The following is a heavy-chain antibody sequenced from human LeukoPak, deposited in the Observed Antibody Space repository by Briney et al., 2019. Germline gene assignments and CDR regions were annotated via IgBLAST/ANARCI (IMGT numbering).Heavy chain of an antibody. CDR2: IYSGGST. CDR3: ASRGGYSSSWYSTFYYGMDV. CDR1: GFTVSSNY. Sequence: GGSLRLSCAASGFTVSSNYMSWVRQAPGKGLEWVSVIYSGGSTYYADSVKGRFTISRDNSKNTLYLQMNSLRAEDTAVYYCASRGGYSSSWYSTFYYGMDVWGQGTTVTVSS. V-gene: IGHV3-53*01. D-gene: IGHD6-13*01. J-gene: IGHJ6*02.